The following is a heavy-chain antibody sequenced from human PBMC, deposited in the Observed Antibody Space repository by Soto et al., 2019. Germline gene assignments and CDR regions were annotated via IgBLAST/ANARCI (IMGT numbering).Heavy chain of an antibody. CDR2: ISGSGGST. CDR3: AKGRLNIVLDAFDI. Sequence: GGSLRLSCAASGFTFSSYDMSWVRQAPGKGLEWVSGISGSGGSTYYADSVKGRFTISRDISKNTLYLQMNSLRAEDTAVYYCAKGRLNIVLDAFDIWGQGTMVTVSS. J-gene: IGHJ3*02. V-gene: IGHV3-23*01. CDR1: GFTFSSYD. D-gene: IGHD2-21*01.